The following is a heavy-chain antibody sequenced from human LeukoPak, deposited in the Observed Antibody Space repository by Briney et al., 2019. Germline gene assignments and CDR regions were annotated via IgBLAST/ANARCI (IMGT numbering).Heavy chain of an antibody. CDR3: ARDGVDCSGGSCYPNWFDP. Sequence: ASVKVSCKASGYTFTSYGISWVRQAPGQGLEWMGWISAYNGNTNYAQKLQGRVTMTTDTSTSTTYMELRSLRSDDTAVYYCARDGVDCSGGSCYPNWFDPWGQGTLVTVSS. CDR2: ISAYNGNT. J-gene: IGHJ5*02. D-gene: IGHD2-15*01. CDR1: GYTFTSYG. V-gene: IGHV1-18*01.